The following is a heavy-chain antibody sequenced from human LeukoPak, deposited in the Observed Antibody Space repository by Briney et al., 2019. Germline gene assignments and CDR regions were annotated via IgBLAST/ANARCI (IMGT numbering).Heavy chain of an antibody. CDR2: FDPEDGET. Sequence: ASVKVSCKVSGYTLTELSMHWVRQAPGKGLEWMGGFDPEDGETIYAQKFQGRVTITADESTSTAYMELSSLRSEDTAVYYCARAETDYDILTGYYLFDYWGQGTLVTVSS. V-gene: IGHV1-24*01. CDR1: GYTLTELS. D-gene: IGHD3-9*01. J-gene: IGHJ4*02. CDR3: ARAETDYDILTGYYLFDY.